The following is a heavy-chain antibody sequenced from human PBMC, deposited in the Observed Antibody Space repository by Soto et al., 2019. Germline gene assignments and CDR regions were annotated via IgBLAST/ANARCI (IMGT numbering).Heavy chain of an antibody. CDR3: ARGAKNIYAMDV. J-gene: IGHJ6*02. CDR1: GFSFSTYW. CDR2: IKFDGSST. Sequence: GGSLRLSCAASGFSFSTYWMHWVRQAPGKGLLWVARIKFDGSSTYSADSVKGRFTISRDDAKNTLYLQMNGLRVDDTAVYYCARGAKNIYAMDVWGQGTKVTVSS. V-gene: IGHV3-74*01.